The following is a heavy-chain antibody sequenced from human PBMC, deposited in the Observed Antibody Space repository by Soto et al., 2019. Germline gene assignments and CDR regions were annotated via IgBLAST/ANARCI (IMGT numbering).Heavy chain of an antibody. Sequence: GSLRISCEASRFSFTTYTINWVLPTPGNGLEWVASISAGWRSIYYADCLKGRSTVSRDNAKSSLYLQMNSLRAEDTAVYYCARSTPGNRFDIWGQGTMVTGSS. CDR3: ARSTPGNRFDI. CDR1: RFSFTTYT. D-gene: IGHD4-4*01. CDR2: ISAGWRSI. V-gene: IGHV3-21*01. J-gene: IGHJ3*02.